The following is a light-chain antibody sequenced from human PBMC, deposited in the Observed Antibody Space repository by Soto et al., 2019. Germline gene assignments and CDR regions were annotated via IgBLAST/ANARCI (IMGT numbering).Light chain of an antibody. CDR2: GAS. CDR3: QQYNSWPWT. J-gene: IGKJ1*01. Sequence: EVVLTESPDTLSLSPGEGVTLSGRASENVRDYVAWHQQQPGQGPRLLIHGASTRATAIPARFSGSGSGTEFTLTISSLQSEDFAVYYCQQYNSWPWTFGQGTKVDIK. CDR1: ENVRDY. V-gene: IGKV3-15*01.